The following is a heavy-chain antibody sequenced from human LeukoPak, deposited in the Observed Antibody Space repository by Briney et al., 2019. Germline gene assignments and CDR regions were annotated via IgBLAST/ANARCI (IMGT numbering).Heavy chain of an antibody. D-gene: IGHD3-22*01. J-gene: IGHJ3*02. Sequence: PGGSLRLSCAASGFTFSSYAMSWVRQAPGKGLEWVSVISGSGGSTYYADSVKGRFTISRDNSKNTLYLQMNSLRAEDTAVYYCAKDLTMIVVASPDDAFDIWGQGTMVTVSS. V-gene: IGHV3-23*01. CDR2: ISGSGGST. CDR3: AKDLTMIVVASPDDAFDI. CDR1: GFTFSSYA.